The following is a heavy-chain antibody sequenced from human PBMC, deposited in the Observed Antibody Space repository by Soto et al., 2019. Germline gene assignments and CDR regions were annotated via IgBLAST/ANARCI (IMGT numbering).Heavy chain of an antibody. Sequence: EVHLLESGGGLVQPGGSLRLSCAASGFTFSSYAMNWVRQAPGKGLEWVSAIGSGGGSTYYADSVKGRFTISRDNSKNALYLQMNSLRAEDTAVYYCAKDPDIAVAGAFDYWGQGTLVTVSS. CDR2: IGSGGGST. D-gene: IGHD6-19*01. CDR3: AKDPDIAVAGAFDY. J-gene: IGHJ4*02. V-gene: IGHV3-23*01. CDR1: GFTFSSYA.